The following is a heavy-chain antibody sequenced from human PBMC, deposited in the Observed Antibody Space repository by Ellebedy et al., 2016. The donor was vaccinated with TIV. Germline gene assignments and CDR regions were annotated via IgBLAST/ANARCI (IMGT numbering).Heavy chain of an antibody. CDR2: IYTSGST. Sequence: SETLSLXXTVSGGSISSYYWSWIWQPAGKGLEWIGRIYTSGSTNYNPSLKSRVTMSVDTSKNQFSLKLSSVTAADTAVYYCARVPWSGYYREGFDYWGQGTLVTVSS. CDR3: ARVPWSGYYREGFDY. CDR1: GGSISSYY. J-gene: IGHJ4*02. D-gene: IGHD3-3*01. V-gene: IGHV4-4*07.